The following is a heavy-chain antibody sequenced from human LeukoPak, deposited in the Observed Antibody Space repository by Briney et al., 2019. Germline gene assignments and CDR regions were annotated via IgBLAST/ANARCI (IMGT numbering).Heavy chain of an antibody. CDR1: GFTFSDYA. J-gene: IGHJ3*02. Sequence: GSLRLSCAASGFTFSDYAMSWVRQAPGKGLEWVSGISNRGDGTYYAASVKGRFTISRDNSKNTVFLQMNSLRAEDTAVYSCAKTKITLIVVANPLSGAFDIWGQGTMVTVSS. D-gene: IGHD3-22*01. CDR2: ISNRGDGT. CDR3: AKTKITLIVVANPLSGAFDI. V-gene: IGHV3-23*01.